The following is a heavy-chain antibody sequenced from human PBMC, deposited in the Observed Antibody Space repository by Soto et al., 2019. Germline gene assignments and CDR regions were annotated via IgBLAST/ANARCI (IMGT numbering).Heavy chain of an antibody. CDR2: IIPISGTT. CDR3: ARVRCFNGLCHTADYGMDV. V-gene: IGHV1-69*13. J-gene: IGHJ6*02. Sequence: GASVKVSCKASGGTFSSYGINWVRQAPGRGLEWMGGIIPISGTTNYAQKFQGRVAITADESTDTVYMELSRLRSEDTAVYFCARVRCFNGLCHTADYGMDVWGQGTTVTVSS. D-gene: IGHD2-8*01. CDR1: GGTFSSYG.